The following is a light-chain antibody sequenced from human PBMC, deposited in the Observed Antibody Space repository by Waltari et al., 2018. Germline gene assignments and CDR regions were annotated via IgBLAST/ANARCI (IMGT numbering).Light chain of an antibody. J-gene: IGLJ1*01. CDR3: AAWDDSLNGPGYV. CDR2: RNN. Sequence: QSVLTQPPSASGTPGQRVTISCSGSSSNIGRNVVNWYQQLPGTAPKLLMFRNNQRPSGVPDRFSGSKYGTSASLAISGLQSEDEADYYCAAWDDSLNGPGYVFGTGTKVSVL. V-gene: IGLV1-44*01. CDR1: SSNIGRNV.